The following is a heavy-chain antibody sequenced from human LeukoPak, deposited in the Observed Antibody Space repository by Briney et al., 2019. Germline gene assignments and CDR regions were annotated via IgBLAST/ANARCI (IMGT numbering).Heavy chain of an antibody. D-gene: IGHD6-6*01. Sequence: SETLSLTCTVSGDSISLYYWSWIRQPPGKGLEWIGYIYYSGSTNYNPSLKSRLTISIDTSENQFSLKLSSVTATDTAVYYCAREYSSSSGRRAFDIWGQGTMVTVSS. CDR1: GDSISLYY. V-gene: IGHV4-59*08. CDR2: IYYSGST. J-gene: IGHJ3*02. CDR3: AREYSSSSGRRAFDI.